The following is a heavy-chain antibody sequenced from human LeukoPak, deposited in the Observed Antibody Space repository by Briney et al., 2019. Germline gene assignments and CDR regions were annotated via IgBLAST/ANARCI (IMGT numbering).Heavy chain of an antibody. CDR2: IKLDGSEK. Sequence: GESFRLSFAASGLAFNNAWLSGVRQAPGKGLGWVANIKLDGSEKNYVDSVKGRFTISRDNTKNSLYLQMNSLRAEDTAVFYCARDQYDTWSRRGNFDSWGQGTLVIVSS. D-gene: IGHD3-3*01. J-gene: IGHJ4*02. CDR1: GLAFNNAW. CDR3: ARDQYDTWSRRGNFDS. V-gene: IGHV3-7*03.